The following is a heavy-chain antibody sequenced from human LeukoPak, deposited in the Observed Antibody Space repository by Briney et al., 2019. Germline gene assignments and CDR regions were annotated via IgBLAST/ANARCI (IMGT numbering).Heavy chain of an antibody. J-gene: IGHJ4*02. CDR1: GFTFSSYW. CDR3: AKHGLPLVVISAPLDY. CDR2: INSDGSST. V-gene: IGHV3-74*01. Sequence: GGSLRLSCAASGFTFSSYWMHWVRQAPGKGLVWVSRINSDGSSTSYADSVKGRFTISRDNTQNSLYLHMNSLRAEDTAVYYCAKHGLPLVVISAPLDYWGQGTLVTVAS. D-gene: IGHD2-15*01.